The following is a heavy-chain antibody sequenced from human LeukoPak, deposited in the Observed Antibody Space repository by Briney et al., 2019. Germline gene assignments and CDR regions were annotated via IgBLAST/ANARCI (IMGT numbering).Heavy chain of an antibody. CDR1: GFTFSRFA. D-gene: IGHD3-9*01. CDR2: NSCSGGRT. J-gene: IGHJ6*02. Sequence: GARRLSCAASGFTFSRFAMSWVRPAPLQGMEWASANSCSGGRTNSADSVKGRFTISRDNSKNTLYLQMNSLRAEDTAVYYCAKVGYYDILTGYQPNYYYYGMDVWGQGTTVTVSS. CDR3: AKVGYYDILTGYQPNYYYYGMDV. V-gene: IGHV3-23*01.